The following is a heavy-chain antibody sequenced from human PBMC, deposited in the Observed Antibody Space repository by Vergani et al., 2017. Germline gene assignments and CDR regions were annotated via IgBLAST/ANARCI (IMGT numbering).Heavy chain of an antibody. CDR2: ISYDGSNK. V-gene: IGHV3-30-3*01. Sequence: QVPLVESGGGVFQPGRSLRLSCAASGFTFSRYAMHWVRQAPGQGLEWVAVISYDGSNKYYADSVQGRFTISRDNSKNTLYLQMNSLRAEDTAVYYCARDDIVVVTAIHDHGTFDIWGQGTMVTVSS. CDR1: GFTFSRYA. J-gene: IGHJ3*02. CDR3: ARDDIVVVTAIHDHGTFDI. D-gene: IGHD2-21*02.